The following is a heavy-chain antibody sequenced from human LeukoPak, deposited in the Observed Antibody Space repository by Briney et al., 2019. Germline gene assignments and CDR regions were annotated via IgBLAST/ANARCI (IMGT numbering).Heavy chain of an antibody. V-gene: IGHV3-21*01. D-gene: IGHD2-2*01. CDR1: GFTFSSYS. J-gene: IGHJ5*02. CDR3: ARDHPTVVVPATGDNWFDP. CDR2: VSSSSSYI. Sequence: GGSLRLSCAASGFTFSSYSMNWVRQAPGKGLEWVSSVSSSSSYIYYADSVKGRFTISRDNAKNSLYLQMNSLRAEDTAVYYCARDHPTVVVPATGDNWFDPWGQGTLVTVSS.